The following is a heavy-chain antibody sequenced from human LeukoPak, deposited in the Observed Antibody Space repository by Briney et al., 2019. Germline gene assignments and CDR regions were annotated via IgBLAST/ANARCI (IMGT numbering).Heavy chain of an antibody. CDR3: ARGRVTNRLNWFDP. CDR1: EITFSTYE. Sequence: SGGTLRLSCAASEITFSTYEMNWVRQAPGKGLEWISYISTSATAIHYADSVRGRFTISRDDAKNSIYLLMNNLRVEDTAVYYCARGRVTNRLNWFDPWGQGTLVTVSS. CDR2: ISTSATAI. D-gene: IGHD1-14*01. V-gene: IGHV3-48*03. J-gene: IGHJ5*02.